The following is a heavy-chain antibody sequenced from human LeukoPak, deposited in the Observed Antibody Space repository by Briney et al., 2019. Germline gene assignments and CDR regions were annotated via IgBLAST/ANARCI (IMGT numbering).Heavy chain of an antibody. CDR3: ARLWLGSRGWYVDY. V-gene: IGHV4-59*01. Sequence: SETLSLTCTVSGGSISSYYWSWIRQPPGKGLEWIGYIYYSGSTNYSPSLKSRVTISVDTSKNQFSLNLSSVTAADTAVYYCARLWLGSRGWYVDYWGQGTLVTVSS. D-gene: IGHD6-19*01. J-gene: IGHJ4*02. CDR1: GGSISSYY. CDR2: IYYSGST.